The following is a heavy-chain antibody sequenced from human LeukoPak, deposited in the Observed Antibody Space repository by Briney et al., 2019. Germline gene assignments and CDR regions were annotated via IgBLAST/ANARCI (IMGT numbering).Heavy chain of an antibody. CDR1: GGSFSGYY. CDR2: INHSGST. CDR3: ARSIWSGYYFDY. D-gene: IGHD3-3*01. Sequence: SETLSLTCAVYGGSFSGYYWSWIRQPPGKGLEWIGEINHSGSTNYNPSLKSRVTISVDTSKNQFSLKLSSVTAADTAVDYCARSIWSGYYFDYWGQGTLVTVSS. J-gene: IGHJ4*02. V-gene: IGHV4-34*01.